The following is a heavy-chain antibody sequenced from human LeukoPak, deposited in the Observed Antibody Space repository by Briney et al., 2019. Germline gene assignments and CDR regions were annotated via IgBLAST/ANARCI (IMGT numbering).Heavy chain of an antibody. V-gene: IGHV1-2*06. CDR2: INPNSGGT. CDR3: ARDEGGDGYNYNWFDP. D-gene: IGHD5-24*01. CDR1: GYTFTGYY. Sequence: ASVKVSCKASGYTFTGYYMHWVRQAPGQGLEWMGRINPNSGGTNYAQKFQGRVTMTRDTSISTAYMELSRLRSDDTAVYYCARDEGGDGYNYNWFDPWGQGTLVTVSS. J-gene: IGHJ5*02.